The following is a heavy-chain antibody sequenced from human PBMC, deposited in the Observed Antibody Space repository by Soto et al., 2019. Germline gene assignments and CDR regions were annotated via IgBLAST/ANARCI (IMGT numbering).Heavy chain of an antibody. V-gene: IGHV4-34*01. CDR2: INHSGST. CDR1: GWSFSGYY. CDR3: ARGKVTIFGVVIIRGFDP. J-gene: IGHJ5*02. D-gene: IGHD3-3*01. Sequence: PXASLSLTSAVYGWSFSGYYWSWIRQPPGKGLEWIGEINHSGSTNYNPSLKSRVTISVDTSKNQFSLKLSSVTAADTAVYYCARGKVTIFGVVIIRGFDPWGQGTLVTVSS.